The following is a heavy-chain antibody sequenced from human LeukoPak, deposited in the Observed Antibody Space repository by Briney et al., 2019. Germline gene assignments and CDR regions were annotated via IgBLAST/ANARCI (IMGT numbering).Heavy chain of an antibody. J-gene: IGHJ4*02. Sequence: PGGSLRLSCAASGFTFSNHGMHWVRQAPGKGLEWVAVIRYDGGNSYYADSVKGRFTISRDNSKNTLYLQMSSLRAEDTAVYYCAKGDYYDLDYWGQGTLVTVSS. V-gene: IGHV3-30*02. CDR2: IRYDGGNS. CDR3: AKGDYYDLDY. CDR1: GFTFSNHG. D-gene: IGHD3-22*01.